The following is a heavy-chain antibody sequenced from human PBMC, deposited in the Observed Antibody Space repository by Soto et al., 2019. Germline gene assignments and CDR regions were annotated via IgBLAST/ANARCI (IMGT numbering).Heavy chain of an antibody. V-gene: IGHV1-69*02. CDR2: IIPILGIA. Sequence: QVQLVQSGAEVKKPGSSVKVSCKASGGTFSSYTISWVRQAPGQGLEWMGRIIPILGIANYAQKFQGRVTITAEKSTSTAYMELSSLSSEDTAVYYCARKCSGGSCPDYRFDSRGQGTEVTVSS. CDR1: GGTFSSYT. J-gene: IGHJ4*02. CDR3: ARKCSGGSCPDYRFDS. D-gene: IGHD2-15*01.